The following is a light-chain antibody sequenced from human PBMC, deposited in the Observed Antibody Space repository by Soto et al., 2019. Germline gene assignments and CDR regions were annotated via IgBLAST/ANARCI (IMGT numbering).Light chain of an antibody. V-gene: IGKV1-5*01. Sequence: DIQMTQSPSTLSASVGDRFTITCRASQSISSWLAWYQQKPGKAPNLLIYDASSLQTGVPSRFSGSGSGTEFTLTISSLQPDDFATYYCQQYSSYWTFGQGTKVDIK. CDR2: DAS. CDR1: QSISSW. J-gene: IGKJ1*01. CDR3: QQYSSYWT.